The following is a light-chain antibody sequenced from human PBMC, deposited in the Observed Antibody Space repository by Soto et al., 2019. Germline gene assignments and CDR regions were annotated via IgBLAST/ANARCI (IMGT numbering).Light chain of an antibody. Sequence: EIVLTQSPGTLSLSPGERATLSCRASQNVGSNYLAWYQQKPGQAPRLLIYVASSRATGIPDRFSRSGSGTDFTLTISRLEPEDFAVYYCQQYGTSPFTFGQGTKLE. J-gene: IGKJ2*01. V-gene: IGKV3-20*01. CDR3: QQYGTSPFT. CDR1: QNVGSNY. CDR2: VAS.